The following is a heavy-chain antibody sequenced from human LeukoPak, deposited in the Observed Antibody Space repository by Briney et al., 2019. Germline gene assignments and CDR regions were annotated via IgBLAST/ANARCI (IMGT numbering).Heavy chain of an antibody. V-gene: IGHV4-61*01. J-gene: IGHJ3*02. CDR1: GGSVSSGSYY. CDR3: ARDSPAMRDAFDI. CDR2: IYYSGST. Sequence: KPSETLSLTCTVSGGSVSSGSYYWSWIRQPPGKGLEWIGYIYYSGSTNYNPSLKSRVTISVDTSKNQFSLKLSSVTAADTAVYYCARDSPAMRDAFDIWGQGTMVTVSS.